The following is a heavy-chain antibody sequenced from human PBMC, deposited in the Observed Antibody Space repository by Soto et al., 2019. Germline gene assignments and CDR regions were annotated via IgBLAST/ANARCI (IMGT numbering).Heavy chain of an antibody. J-gene: IGHJ5*02. CDR1: GGTITSGRSS. Sequence: QLQLQESGSGLVKPSQTLSLTCSVSGGTITSGRSSWNWIRQSPGKGLEWIAYIYHSGSTYYNPSLKSRVTISVDRSENQFSLKLTSVTAADTAVYYCVRESVASGTNYFDTWGPGTLVTVSS. CDR3: VRESVASGTNYFDT. V-gene: IGHV4-30-2*06. CDR2: IYHSGST. D-gene: IGHD6-13*01.